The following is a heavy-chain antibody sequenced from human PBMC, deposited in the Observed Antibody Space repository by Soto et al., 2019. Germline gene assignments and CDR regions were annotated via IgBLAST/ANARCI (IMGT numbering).Heavy chain of an antibody. CDR3: ARNAGATTFDY. Sequence: TLSLTCTVSGGSISSGGYFWSWIRQHPGKGLEWIGYISYSGSTYYNPSLKSRVTISVDTSKNQFSLKLSSVAAADTAVYYCARNAGATTFDYWGQGTLVTVSS. CDR1: GGSISSGGYF. D-gene: IGHD1-26*01. J-gene: IGHJ4*02. CDR2: ISYSGST. V-gene: IGHV4-31*03.